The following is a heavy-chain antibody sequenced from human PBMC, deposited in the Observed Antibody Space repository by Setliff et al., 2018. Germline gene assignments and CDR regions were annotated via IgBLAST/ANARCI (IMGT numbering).Heavy chain of an antibody. V-gene: IGHV1-3*03. CDR1: GYTFTSYA. Sequence: ASVKVSCKASGYTFTSYAVHWVRQAPGQRLEWMGWINAGNGKTKYSQEFQGRVTIMTDESTSTAFMELSSLTSEDTAVYYCAREGVHTRSSTDYHYYMDVWGRGTTVTVSS. CDR3: AREGVHTRSSTDYHYYMDV. CDR2: INAGNGKT. J-gene: IGHJ6*03. D-gene: IGHD1-26*01.